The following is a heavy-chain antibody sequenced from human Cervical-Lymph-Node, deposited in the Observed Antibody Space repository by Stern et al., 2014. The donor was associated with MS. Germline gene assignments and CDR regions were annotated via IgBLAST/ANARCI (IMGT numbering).Heavy chain of an antibody. CDR3: ARDIGMVTPGGMYH. D-gene: IGHD4-23*01. CDR1: GFTFGTYW. J-gene: IGHJ5*02. Sequence: EVQLVESGGGLVQRGGSLRLSCAASGFTFGTYWMTRVRQAPGKGLEWVANIKEDGTEKHYGDSVKGRFTISRDNAKNSLYLQMNSLRAEDTAVYYCARDIGMVTPGGMYHWGQGTLVTVSS. CDR2: IKEDGTEK. V-gene: IGHV3-7*03.